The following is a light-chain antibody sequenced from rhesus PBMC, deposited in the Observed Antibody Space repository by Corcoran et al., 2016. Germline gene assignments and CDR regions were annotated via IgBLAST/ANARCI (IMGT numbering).Light chain of an antibody. CDR1: QGISSY. Sequence: DIQMSQSPSSLSASVGDRVTITCRASQGISSYLNWYQQQPGKAPKLLIYYAKSLASGVPSRFSGSGSGTEFTLTISSLQPEDFATYYCQQGNSNPPLTFGGGTKVEIK. CDR3: QQGNSNPPLT. J-gene: IGKJ4*01. CDR2: YAK. V-gene: IGKV1-32*02.